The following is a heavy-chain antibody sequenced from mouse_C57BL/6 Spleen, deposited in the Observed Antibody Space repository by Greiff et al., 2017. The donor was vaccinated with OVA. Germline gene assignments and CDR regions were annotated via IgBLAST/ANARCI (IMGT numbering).Heavy chain of an antibody. J-gene: IGHJ2*01. V-gene: IGHV1-55*01. Sequence: QVQLQQPGAELVKPGASVKMSCKASGYTFTSYWITWVKQRPGQGLEWIGDIYPGSGSTNYNEKFKSKATLTVDTSSSTAYMPLSSLTSEDSAVYYCARRAGVGSYAYDYDGSYFDYWGQGTTLTVSS. D-gene: IGHD2-4*01. CDR3: ARRAGVGSYAYDYDGSYFDY. CDR2: IYPGSGST. CDR1: GYTFTSYW.